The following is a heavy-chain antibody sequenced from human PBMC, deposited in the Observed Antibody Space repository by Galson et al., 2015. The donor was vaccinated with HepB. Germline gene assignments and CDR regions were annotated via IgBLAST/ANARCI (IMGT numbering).Heavy chain of an antibody. V-gene: IGHV4-4*02. J-gene: IGHJ4*02. D-gene: IGHD2-2*01. CDR2: IYHSGST. CDR1: GGSISSSNW. Sequence: ETLSLTCAVSGGSISSSNWWSWVRQPPGKGLEWIGEIYHSGSTNYNPSLKSRVTISVDKPKNQFSLKLSSVTAADTAVYYCARADWDIGYCSSTSCNPLDYWSQGTLVTVSS. CDR3: ARADWDIGYCSSTSCNPLDY.